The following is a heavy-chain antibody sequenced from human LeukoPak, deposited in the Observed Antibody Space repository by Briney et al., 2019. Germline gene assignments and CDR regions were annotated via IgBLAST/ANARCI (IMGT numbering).Heavy chain of an antibody. V-gene: IGHV1-46*01. CDR2: INPSGGST. D-gene: IGHD6-13*01. CDR1: GYTFTSYY. CDR3: ARAGAAAGYFDY. J-gene: IGHJ4*02. Sequence: ASVNVSCKASGYTFTSYYMHWVRQAPGQGLEWMGIINPSGGSTSYAQKFQGRVTMTRDASTSTVYMELSSLRSEDTAVYYCARAGAAAGYFDYWGQGTLVTVSS.